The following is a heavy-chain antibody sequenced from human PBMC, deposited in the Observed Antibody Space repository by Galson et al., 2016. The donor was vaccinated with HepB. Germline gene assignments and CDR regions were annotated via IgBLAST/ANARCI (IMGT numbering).Heavy chain of an antibody. V-gene: IGHV3-30-3*01. D-gene: IGHD3-22*01. CDR3: AREGESSGYRGNFDI. J-gene: IGHJ3*02. Sequence: SLRLSCAASGFPLSSDHIHWVRRGPGKGLEWVAGISSDGGSKYYAESVKGRFSISRDSSKDTVDLEMNSLRDEDTAVYYCAREGESSGYRGNFDIWGQGTWSPSLQ. CDR2: ISSDGGSK. CDR1: GFPLSSDH.